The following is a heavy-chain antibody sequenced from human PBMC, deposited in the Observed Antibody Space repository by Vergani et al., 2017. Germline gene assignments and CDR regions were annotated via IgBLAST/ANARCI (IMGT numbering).Heavy chain of an antibody. J-gene: IGHJ5*02. CDR2: FFYTGNS. D-gene: IGHD2-21*02. CDR3: ARHNTATGWFDP. Sequence: QLQLQESGPGLVKPSETLSLTCTVSGASISGSPYYWGWLRQPPGKGLEWIGSFFYTGNSYYTSSLKSRITVSQGTSQNQFSLSLNYVTATDTAVYYCARHNTATGWFDPWGQGILVTVSS. CDR1: GASISGSPYY. V-gene: IGHV4-39*01.